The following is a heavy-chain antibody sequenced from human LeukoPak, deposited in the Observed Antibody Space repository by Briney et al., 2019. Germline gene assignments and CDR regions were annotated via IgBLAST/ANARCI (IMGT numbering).Heavy chain of an antibody. D-gene: IGHD3-10*01. CDR1: GFTFSSYE. V-gene: IGHV3-48*03. CDR3: ARDHENYYGSGSYRRSVDY. Sequence: GGSLRLSCAASGFTFSSYEMNWVRQAPGKGLEWVSYISSSGSTIYYADSVKGRFTISRDNSKNTLYLQMNSLRAEDTAVYYCARDHENYYGSGSYRRSVDYWGQGTLVTVSS. CDR2: ISSSGSTI. J-gene: IGHJ4*02.